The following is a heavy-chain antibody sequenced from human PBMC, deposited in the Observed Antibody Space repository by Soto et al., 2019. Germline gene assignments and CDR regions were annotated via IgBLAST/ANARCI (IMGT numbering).Heavy chain of an antibody. J-gene: IGHJ4*02. D-gene: IGHD3-3*01. V-gene: IGHV4-39*01. CDR2: IYYSGST. CDR3: ARHVRYYDFWSGYYLTDY. CDR1: GGSISSSSYY. Sequence: SETLSLTCTVSGGSISSSSYYWGWIRQPPGKGLEWIGSIYYSGSTYYNPSLKSRVTISVDTSKNPFSLKLSSVTAADTAVYYCARHVRYYDFWSGYYLTDYWGQGTLVTVSS.